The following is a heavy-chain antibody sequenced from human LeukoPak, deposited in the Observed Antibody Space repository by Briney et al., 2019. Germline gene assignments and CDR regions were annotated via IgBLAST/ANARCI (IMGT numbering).Heavy chain of an antibody. V-gene: IGHV4-4*02. CDR2: IYHSGST. CDR3: ARVASSSWFGYFDL. D-gene: IGHD6-13*01. J-gene: IGHJ2*01. Sequence: SETLSLTCAVSGGSISSSNWWSWVRQPPGKGLEWIGEIYHSGSTNYNPSLKSRVTISVDKSKNQFSLKLSSVTAADTAVYYCARVASSSWFGYFDLWGRGTLVTVSS. CDR1: GGSISSSNW.